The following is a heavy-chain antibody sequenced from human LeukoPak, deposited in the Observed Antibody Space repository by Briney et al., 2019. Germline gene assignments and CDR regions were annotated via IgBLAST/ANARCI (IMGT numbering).Heavy chain of an antibody. J-gene: IGHJ3*02. CDR3: AEVHAFDM. CDR2: ISATGLST. Sequence: PGGSLRLSCAASGFTFSSYAMTWVRQGPGMGLEWVSGISATGLSTNYADSVKGRFTISRDNSKNTLYLQMNSLRAEDTAVYYCAEVHAFDMWGQGTMVTVSS. V-gene: IGHV3-23*01. CDR1: GFTFSSYA.